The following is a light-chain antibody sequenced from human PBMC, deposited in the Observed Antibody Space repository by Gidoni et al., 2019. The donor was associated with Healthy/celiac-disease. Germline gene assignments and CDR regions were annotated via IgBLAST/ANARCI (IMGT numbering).Light chain of an antibody. CDR2: DAS. CDR3: KQYDNLP. J-gene: IGKJ3*01. Sequence: DIQMTQSPSSLSASVGDRVTITCQASQDSSNYLNWYQQKPGKAPKLLIYDASNLETGVPSRFSGSGSGTDFTLTISSLQPEDIATYYCKQYDNLPLGPGTKVDIK. V-gene: IGKV1-33*01. CDR1: QDSSNY.